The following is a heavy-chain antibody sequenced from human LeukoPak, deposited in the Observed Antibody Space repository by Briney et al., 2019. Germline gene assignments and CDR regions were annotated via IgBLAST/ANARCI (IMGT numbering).Heavy chain of an antibody. V-gene: IGHV3-48*03. CDR1: RFTFSSYE. CDR2: ISSSGSAI. J-gene: IGHJ4*02. CDR3: ARGGSLGY. D-gene: IGHD6-19*01. Sequence: PGGSLSLSCAASRFTFSSYEMNWVRQAPGKGLEWVSKISSSGSAIYYADSVKGRFTISRDNAKSTLYLQMNSLRAEDTAVYYCARGGSLGYWGQGTLVTVSS.